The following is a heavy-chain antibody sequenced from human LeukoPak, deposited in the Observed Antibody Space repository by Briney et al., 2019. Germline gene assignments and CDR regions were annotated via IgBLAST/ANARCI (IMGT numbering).Heavy chain of an antibody. Sequence: KPSETLSLTCTVSGGSISSYYWSWIRQPPGKGLEWIGYISYSGSTNYNPSLKSRVTISVDTSRNQFSLKLSSVTAADTAVYYCARGRLGGSGSYYNVLDYWGRGTLVTVSS. CDR3: ARGRLGGSGSYYNVLDY. V-gene: IGHV4-59*01. CDR2: ISYSGST. D-gene: IGHD3-10*01. CDR1: GGSISSYY. J-gene: IGHJ4*02.